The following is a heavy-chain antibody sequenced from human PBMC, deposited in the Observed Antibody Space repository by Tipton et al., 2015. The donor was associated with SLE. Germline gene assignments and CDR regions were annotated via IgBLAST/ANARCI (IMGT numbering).Heavy chain of an antibody. J-gene: IGHJ5*02. CDR2: IYTSGRT. CDR1: GDSITGYY. V-gene: IGHV4-4*07. CDR3: ARQTRYYTAWFDP. Sequence: LVQSSGTLFLTCTVSGDSITGYYWSWIRQPAGKGLEWIGRIYTSGRTSYNPSLQSRVSLSVDTSKNQFSLRLNSVTAADTAVYYCARQTRYYTAWFDPWGQGTLVTVSS. D-gene: IGHD3/OR15-3a*01.